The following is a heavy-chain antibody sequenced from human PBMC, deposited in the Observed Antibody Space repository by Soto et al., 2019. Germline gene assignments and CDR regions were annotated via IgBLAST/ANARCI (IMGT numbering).Heavy chain of an antibody. CDR3: AKDTAPQVV. V-gene: IGHV3-23*01. D-gene: IGHD5-18*01. Sequence: GGSLRLSCVASGLAFSAYDMSWVRQGQGKGLEWVSGISESGSGTYYADSVKGRFIISRDNSKNTLYLQMSSLRAEDTAVYYCAKDTAPQVVWGQGTTVTVSS. CDR1: GLAFSAYD. CDR2: ISESGSGT. J-gene: IGHJ6*02.